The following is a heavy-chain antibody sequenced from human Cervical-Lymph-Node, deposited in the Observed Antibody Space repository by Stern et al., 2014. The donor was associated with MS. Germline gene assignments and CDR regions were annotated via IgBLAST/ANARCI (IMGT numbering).Heavy chain of an antibody. J-gene: IGHJ4*02. CDR1: GSAFGPLA. V-gene: IGHV3-30*03. CDR3: ARGSDWYPLDY. D-gene: IGHD6-19*01. Sequence: VQLVESGGGVFPPGGSRSLSGSPSGSAFGPLAFHWVRQAPGKGLDWMALISFDGAKTYYADSVKGRFTISRDNPKNTLYLQMKSLRGEDTAVYYCARGSDWYPLDYWGQGTLVTVSS. CDR2: ISFDGAKT.